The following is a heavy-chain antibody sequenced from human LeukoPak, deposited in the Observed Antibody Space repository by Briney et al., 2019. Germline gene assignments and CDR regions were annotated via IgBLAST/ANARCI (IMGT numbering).Heavy chain of an antibody. CDR3: GKNHGSYDFLTAIFDY. CDR2: IDGSGGST. CDR1: GFTFSSYA. V-gene: IGHV3-23*01. Sequence: PGGSLRLSCAASGFTFSSYAMSWVRQAPGKGLEWVSVIDGSGGSTFYADSVKGRLTSSRDNSKNTMYLQMNSPRADDTAVYYCGKNHGSYDFLTAIFDYWGQGTLVTVSS. J-gene: IGHJ4*02. D-gene: IGHD3-9*01.